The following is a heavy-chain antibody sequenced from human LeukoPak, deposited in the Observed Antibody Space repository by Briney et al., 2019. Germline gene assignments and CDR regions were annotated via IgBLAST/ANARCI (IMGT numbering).Heavy chain of an antibody. CDR1: GGSISSYY. Sequence: PSETLSLTCTVSGGSISSYYWSWIRQPPGKGLEWIGYIYYSGSTNYNPSLKSRVTISVDTSKNQFSLKLSSVTAADTAVYYCASSYYYGSGSYADYWGQGTLVTVSS. CDR3: ASSYYYGSGSYADY. V-gene: IGHV4-59*01. D-gene: IGHD3-10*01. J-gene: IGHJ4*02. CDR2: IYYSGST.